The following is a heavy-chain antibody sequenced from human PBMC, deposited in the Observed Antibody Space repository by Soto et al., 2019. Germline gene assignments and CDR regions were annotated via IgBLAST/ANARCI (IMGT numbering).Heavy chain of an antibody. CDR3: ARDTVRGVIGY. V-gene: IGHV3-33*01. CDR2: IWYDGSNK. J-gene: IGHJ4*02. D-gene: IGHD3-10*01. CDR1: GFTFSSYG. Sequence: QVQLVESGGGVVQPGRSLRLSCAASGFTFSSYGMHWVRQAPGKGLEWVAVIWYDGSNKYYADSVKGRFTITRDNSKNTQYLQLNSLRAEDRAVYYCARDTVRGVIGYWVQGTLVTVSS.